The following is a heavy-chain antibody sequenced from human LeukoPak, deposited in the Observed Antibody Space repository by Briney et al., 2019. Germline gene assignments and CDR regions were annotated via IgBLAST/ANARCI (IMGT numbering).Heavy chain of an antibody. J-gene: IGHJ4*02. V-gene: IGHV3-48*02. CDR3: ASAGSGLY. D-gene: IGHD6-19*01. Sequence: PGGSLRLSCAASGFTFSNHGMHWVRQAPGKGLEWVSYISSSSSTIYYADSVKGRFTISRDNAKNSLYLQMNSLRDEDTAVYYCASAGSGLYWGQGTLVTVSS. CDR1: GFTFSNHG. CDR2: ISSSSSTI.